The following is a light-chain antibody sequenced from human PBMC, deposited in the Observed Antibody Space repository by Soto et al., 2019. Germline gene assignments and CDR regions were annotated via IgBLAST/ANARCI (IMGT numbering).Light chain of an antibody. CDR2: DAS. V-gene: IGKV1-5*02. CDR1: QSISNR. CDR3: QQYMSYS. Sequence: DIQMTQSPSTLSASVGDRVTIICRASQSISNRLAWYQQKPGKAPKVLIYDASSLESGVPSRFSGSGSGTEFTLTISSLQPDDFATYYCQQYMSYSFGQGTKVDIK. J-gene: IGKJ1*01.